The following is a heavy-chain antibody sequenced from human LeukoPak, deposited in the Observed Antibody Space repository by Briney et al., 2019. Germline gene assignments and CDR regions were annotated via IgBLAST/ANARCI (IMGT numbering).Heavy chain of an antibody. CDR1: GGTFSSYA. D-gene: IGHD5-24*01. Sequence: ASVKVSCKASGGTFSSYAISWVRQAPGQGLEWMGRIIPILGIANYAQKFQGRVTITADKSTSTVHMELSSLRSEDTAVYYCARGPQSLRSALDYWGQGTLVTVSS. CDR2: IIPILGIA. CDR3: ARGPQSLRSALDY. J-gene: IGHJ4*02. V-gene: IGHV1-69*04.